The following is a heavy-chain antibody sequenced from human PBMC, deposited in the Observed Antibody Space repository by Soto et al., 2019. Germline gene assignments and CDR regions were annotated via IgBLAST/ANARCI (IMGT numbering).Heavy chain of an antibody. CDR2: IDPSDSYT. Sequence: GESLKISCKGSGYSFTSYWISWVRQMPGKGLEWMGRIDPSDSYTNYSPSFQGHVTISADKSISTAYLQWSSLKASDTAMYYCVRMDIVVVPAAKSYYYYYGMDVWGQGTTVTVSS. J-gene: IGHJ6*02. V-gene: IGHV5-10-1*01. CDR1: GYSFTSYW. CDR3: VRMDIVVVPAAKSYYYYYGMDV. D-gene: IGHD2-2*03.